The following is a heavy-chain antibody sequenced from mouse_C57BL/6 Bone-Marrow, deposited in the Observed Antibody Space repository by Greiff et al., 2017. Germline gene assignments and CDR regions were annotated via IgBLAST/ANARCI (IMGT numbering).Heavy chain of an antibody. CDR2: IDPSDSYT. CDR1: GYTFTSYW. D-gene: IGHD1-1*01. Sequence: VKLQQPGAELVKPGASVKLSCKASGYTFTSYWMQWVKQRPGQGLEWIGEIDPSDSYTNYNQKFKGKATLTVDTSSSTAYMQLSSLTSEDSAVYYCARCNYGSSYDAMDYWGQGTSVTVSS. CDR3: ARCNYGSSYDAMDY. V-gene: IGHV1-50*01. J-gene: IGHJ4*01.